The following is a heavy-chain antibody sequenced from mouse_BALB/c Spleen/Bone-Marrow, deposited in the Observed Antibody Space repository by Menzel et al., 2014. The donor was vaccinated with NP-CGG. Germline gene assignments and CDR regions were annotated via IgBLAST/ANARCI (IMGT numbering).Heavy chain of an antibody. D-gene: IGHD1-1*01. CDR1: GFTFTDYY. CDR2: IRNEAYGYTT. CDR3: ARDMGGLLFDS. J-gene: IGHJ2*01. V-gene: IGHV7-3*02. Sequence: EVNVVESGGGLVQPGGSLRLSCATSGFTFTDYYMNWVRPPPGKALEWLAFIRNEAYGYTTEYSASVKGRFTISRDNSQNILYLQMNTLRAEDSATYYCARDMGGLLFDSWGQGTTLSVSS.